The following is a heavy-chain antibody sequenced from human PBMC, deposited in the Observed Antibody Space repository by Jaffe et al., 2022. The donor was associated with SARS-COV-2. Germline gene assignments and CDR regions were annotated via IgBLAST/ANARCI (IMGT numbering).Heavy chain of an antibody. D-gene: IGHD3-10*01. CDR2: IMPFFGTT. Sequence: QVQLVQSGAEVKKPGSSVKVSCKAFGGTFSDYAVSWVRQAPGQGLEWVGGIMPFFGTTNYAQKFQGRVTVSADESTNTVYMELSSLRSEDTAVYFCARGVRLDYYYYSVDVWGKGTTVTVSS. J-gene: IGHJ6*04. CDR3: ARGVRLDYYYYSVDV. V-gene: IGHV1-69*01. CDR1: GGTFSDYA.